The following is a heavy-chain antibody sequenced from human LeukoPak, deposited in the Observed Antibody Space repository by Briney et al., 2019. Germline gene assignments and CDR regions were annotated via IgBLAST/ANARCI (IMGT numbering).Heavy chain of an antibody. Sequence: ASVKVSCKASGYTFTGYYIHWVRQAPGQGLEWMGWINPNSGDTHYAQNFQDRVTMTRDTSISTAYMELSRLRSDDTAVYYCARAPKNGAFDIWGQGTMVTVSS. V-gene: IGHV1-2*02. CDR3: ARAPKNGAFDI. J-gene: IGHJ3*02. CDR2: INPNSGDT. CDR1: GYTFTGYY. D-gene: IGHD2-8*01.